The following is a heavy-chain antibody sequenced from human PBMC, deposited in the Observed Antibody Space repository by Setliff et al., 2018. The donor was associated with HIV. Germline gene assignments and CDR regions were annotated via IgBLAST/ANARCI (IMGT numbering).Heavy chain of an antibody. D-gene: IGHD5-12*01. V-gene: IGHV1-69*13. Sequence: SVKVSCKASADTFSSYAISWVRQAPGQGLEWMGGIIPIFGTANYAQKFQGRVTITADESTSIAYMELSSLRFDDTAVYYCARDGGYSVHQWFGDAFDIWVQGTMVT. CDR3: ARDGGYSVHQWFGDAFDI. CDR2: IIPIFGTA. CDR1: ADTFSSYA. J-gene: IGHJ3*02.